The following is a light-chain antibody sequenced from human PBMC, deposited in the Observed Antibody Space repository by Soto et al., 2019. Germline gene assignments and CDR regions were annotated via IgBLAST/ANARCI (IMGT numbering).Light chain of an antibody. CDR3: SSKRDSSTLFV. Sequence: QSVLTQPASVSGSPGQSITISCIGTSSDIGPYNYVSWYQQHPDKAPKLILYEVTNRPSGASDRFSGSKSGNAAFLTISGLQAEDEADYYCSSKRDSSTLFVFGTGTKLTVL. J-gene: IGLJ1*01. CDR1: SSDIGPYNY. CDR2: EVT. V-gene: IGLV2-14*01.